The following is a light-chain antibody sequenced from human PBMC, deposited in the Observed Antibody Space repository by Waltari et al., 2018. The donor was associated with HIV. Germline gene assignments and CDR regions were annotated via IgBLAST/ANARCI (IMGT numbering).Light chain of an antibody. V-gene: IGLV1-47*01. J-gene: IGLJ1*01. CDR3: AAWDDSLRGSYV. CDR1: SFNIGRNF. CDR2: RDN. Sequence: VTVSCSGSSFNIGRNFVSWYQQLPGTAPKVLIFRDNKRPSGVPDRFSGSKSGALASLAISGLRSEDEADYYCAAWDDSLRGSYVFGPGTKVTVL.